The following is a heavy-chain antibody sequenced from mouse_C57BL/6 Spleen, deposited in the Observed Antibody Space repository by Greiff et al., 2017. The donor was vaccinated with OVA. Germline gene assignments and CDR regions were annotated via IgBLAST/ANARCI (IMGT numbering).Heavy chain of an antibody. CDR3: ARLSTMVTTGAMDY. V-gene: IGHV5-12*01. Sequence: EVKLVESGGGLVQPGGSLKLSCAASGFTFSDYYMYWVRQTPEKRLEWVAYISNGGGSTYYPDTVKGRFTISRDNAKNTLYLQMSRLKSEDTAMYYCARLSTMVTTGAMDYWGQGTSVTVSS. CDR1: GFTFSDYY. J-gene: IGHJ4*01. D-gene: IGHD2-2*01. CDR2: ISNGGGST.